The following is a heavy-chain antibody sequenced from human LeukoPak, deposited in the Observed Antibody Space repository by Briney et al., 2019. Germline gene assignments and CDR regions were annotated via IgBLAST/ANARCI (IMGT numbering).Heavy chain of an antibody. CDR3: ARNRPKKNYDFWSGYFDY. CDR1: GYTFTSYG. V-gene: IGHV1-69*13. CDR2: IIPIFGTA. D-gene: IGHD3-3*01. J-gene: IGHJ4*02. Sequence: ASVKVSCKASGYTFTSYGISWVRQAPGQGLEWMGGIIPIFGTANYAQKFQGRVTITADESTSTAYMELSSLRSEDTAVYYCARNRPKKNYDFWSGYFDYWGQGTLVTVSS.